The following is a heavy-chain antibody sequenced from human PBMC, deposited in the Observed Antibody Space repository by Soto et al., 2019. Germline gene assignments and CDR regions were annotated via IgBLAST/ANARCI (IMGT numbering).Heavy chain of an antibody. Sequence: EVQLVESGGGLIQPGGSLRLSCGASGFTVSSNYMGWVRQAPGKGLEWGSVIYSGGSTYYAESVKGRFTISRDNSKNTLDLQMNSLRAEDTAVYYCARGGDGYPYWYWGQGTLVTVSS. CDR2: IYSGGST. V-gene: IGHV3-53*01. CDR1: GFTVSSNY. J-gene: IGHJ4*02. D-gene: IGHD5-12*01. CDR3: ARGGDGYPYWY.